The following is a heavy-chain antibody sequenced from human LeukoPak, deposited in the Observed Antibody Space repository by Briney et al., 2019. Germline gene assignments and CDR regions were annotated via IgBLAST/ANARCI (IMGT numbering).Heavy chain of an antibody. V-gene: IGHV4-59*01. Sequence: SETLSLTCTVSRGSISSFFWSWIRQPPGKGLEWIAYISYSGSTNYNPSHKSRVTASVDTSKNQFSLRLSSVTAADTAVYYCARAIGYSSVFDYWGQGTLVTVSS. CDR3: ARAIGYSSVFDY. D-gene: IGHD6-19*01. CDR1: RGSISSFF. CDR2: ISYSGST. J-gene: IGHJ4*02.